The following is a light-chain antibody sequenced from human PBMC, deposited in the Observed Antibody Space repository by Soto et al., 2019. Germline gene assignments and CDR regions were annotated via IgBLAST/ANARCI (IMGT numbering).Light chain of an antibody. CDR1: SSNIGGNS. J-gene: IGLJ1*01. V-gene: IGLV1-51*01. CDR3: CSYAGSYTLV. Sequence: QSVMTQPPSVSAAPGQKVTISCSGSSSNIGGNSVSWYQQLPGTAPKLLIYDDNKRPSGIPDRFSGSKSGTSATLGITGFQTGDEADYYCCSYAGSYTLVFGTGTKLTVL. CDR2: DDN.